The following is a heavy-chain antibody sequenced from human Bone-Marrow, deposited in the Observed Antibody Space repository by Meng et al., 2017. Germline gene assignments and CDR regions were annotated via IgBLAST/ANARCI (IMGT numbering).Heavy chain of an antibody. D-gene: IGHD6-19*01. CDR2: IYSGGTT. V-gene: IGHV3-53*01. J-gene: IGHJ4*02. Sequence: GESLKISCAASGFSVSTNYMNWVRQAPGKGLEWVSVIYSGGTTFYADSVKGRFTISRDSSMNSLYLHMSSLRPEDTAVYYCARGYATGWYRYFDSWGQGTLVTVSS. CDR1: GFSVSTNY. CDR3: ARGYATGWYRYFDS.